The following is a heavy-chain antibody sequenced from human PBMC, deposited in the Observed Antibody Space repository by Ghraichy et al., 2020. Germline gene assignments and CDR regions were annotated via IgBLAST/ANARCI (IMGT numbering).Heavy chain of an antibody. CDR2: ISSSSTTI. CDR1: GFTFNRHD. CDR3: ARDLASPYYGMDV. Sequence: GGSLRLSCAVSGFTFNRHDMTWVRQAPGKGLECVSYISSSSTTIYYTDSVKGRFTISRDNAKNSLYLQMNSLRDEDTAVYYCARDLASPYYGMDVWGQGTTLTLSS. J-gene: IGHJ6*02. V-gene: IGHV3-48*02.